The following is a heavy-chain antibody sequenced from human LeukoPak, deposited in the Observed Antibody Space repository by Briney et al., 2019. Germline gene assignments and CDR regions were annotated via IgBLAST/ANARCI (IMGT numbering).Heavy chain of an antibody. J-gene: IGHJ1*01. D-gene: IGHD1-26*01. CDR3: AREGPRGWELQSMWYFQH. Sequence: GASVKVSCKASGYTFTSYGISWVRQAPGQGLEWMGWISAYNGNTNYAQKLQGRVTMTTDTSTSTAYMELRSLRSDDTAVYYCAREGPRGWELQSMWYFQHWGQGTLVTVSS. V-gene: IGHV1-18*01. CDR2: ISAYNGNT. CDR1: GYTFTSYG.